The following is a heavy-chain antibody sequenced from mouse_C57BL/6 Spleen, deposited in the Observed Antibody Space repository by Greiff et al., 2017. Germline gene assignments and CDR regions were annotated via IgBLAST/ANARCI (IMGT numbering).Heavy chain of an antibody. J-gene: IGHJ3*01. CDR3: TRGGLSGLDY. CDR2: IDPETGGT. CDR1: GYTFTDYE. D-gene: IGHD2-4*01. V-gene: IGHV1-15*01. Sequence: QVQLQQSGAELVRPGASVTLSCKASGYTFTDYEMHWVKQTPVHGLEWIGAIDPETGGTAYNQKFKGKAILTADKSSSTAYLELRSRTSKYAAVYYYTRGGLSGLDYWGQGTLVTVSA.